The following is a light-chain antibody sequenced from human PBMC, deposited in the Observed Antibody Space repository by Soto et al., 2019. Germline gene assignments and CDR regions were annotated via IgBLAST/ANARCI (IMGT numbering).Light chain of an antibody. V-gene: IGKV3-20*01. CDR3: QVYGSSPR. CDR2: AAS. Sequence: DILLTQSPASLSVSAGERATISCRASQGVNSHLAWYQQEPWQAPRLLIYAASTRASGIPSRFSGSASGTDFTLIISRLEHEDFAVYCCQVYGSSPRFGGGTKVDIK. J-gene: IGKJ4*02. CDR1: QGVNSH.